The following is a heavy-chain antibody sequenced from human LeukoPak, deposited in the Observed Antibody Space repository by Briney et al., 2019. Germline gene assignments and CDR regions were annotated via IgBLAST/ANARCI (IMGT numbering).Heavy chain of an antibody. CDR2: ITKSGDST. Sequence: GGSLRLSCAAPGFTFSAFGMNWVRQAPGKGLEWVSTITKSGDSTYYVDSVKGRFTISRDNSKNTLYLQMNSLRAEGTAKYYCTKDYCGKFCSAVWGQGTTVTVSS. D-gene: IGHD3-9*01. CDR3: TKDYCGKFCSAV. CDR1: GFTFSAFG. V-gene: IGHV3-23*01. J-gene: IGHJ6*02.